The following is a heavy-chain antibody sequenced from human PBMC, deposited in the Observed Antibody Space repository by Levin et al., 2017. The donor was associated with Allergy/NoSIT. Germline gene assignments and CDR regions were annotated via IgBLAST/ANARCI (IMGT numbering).Heavy chain of an antibody. J-gene: IGHJ3*02. CDR3: ARETYYDYIWGRDDAFDI. Sequence: GGSLRLSCAASGFTFSDYYMSWIRQAPGKGLEWVSYISSSGSTIYYADSVKGRFTISRDNAKNSLYLQMNSLRAEDTAVYYCARETYYDYIWGRDDAFDIWGQGTMVTVSS. CDR2: ISSSGSTI. CDR1: GFTFSDYY. V-gene: IGHV3-11*01. D-gene: IGHD3-16*01.